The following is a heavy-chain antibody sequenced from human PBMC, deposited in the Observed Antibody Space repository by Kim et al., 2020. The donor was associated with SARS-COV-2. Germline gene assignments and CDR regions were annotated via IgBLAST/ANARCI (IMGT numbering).Heavy chain of an antibody. CDR2: IKYDGSRT. Sequence: GGSLRLSCVASGFTLTSYWMHWVRQAPGKGLVLVSRIKYDGSRTSYADSVKGRFTISRDIAKNTLYLQMNNLRVEDTAVYYCTKSDRFDPWGHGTLVTVS. V-gene: IGHV3-74*01. CDR1: GFTLTSYW. J-gene: IGHJ5*02. CDR3: TKSDRFDP.